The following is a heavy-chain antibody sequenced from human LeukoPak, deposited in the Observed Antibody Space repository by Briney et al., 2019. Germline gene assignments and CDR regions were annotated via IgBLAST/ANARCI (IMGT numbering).Heavy chain of an antibody. CDR2: IYPGDSDT. CDR1: GYSFTSYW. Sequence: GESLNISCKGSGYSFTSYWIGWVRQMPGKGLESMGIIYPGDSDTTYSPSFQGQVTISADKSISTAYLQWSSLKASDSAMYYCGRIPAAGSLKGSFDIWGQGTMVTVSS. CDR3: GRIPAAGSLKGSFDI. J-gene: IGHJ3*02. V-gene: IGHV5-51*01. D-gene: IGHD6-13*01.